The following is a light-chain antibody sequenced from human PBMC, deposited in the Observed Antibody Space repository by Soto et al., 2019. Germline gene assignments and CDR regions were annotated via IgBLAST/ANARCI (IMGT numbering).Light chain of an antibody. CDR1: QSIKNS. CDR2: GAS. Sequence: EIVMTQSPATLSVSPGERASLSCRASQSIKNSLVWYQQKAGQAPRLLIYGASARAAGIQDRFSGSGSGTDFTLTIRRLEPEDFAVYYCKQFDTSVWTFGQGTKVDNK. CDR3: KQFDTSVWT. V-gene: IGKV3D-15*01. J-gene: IGKJ1*01.